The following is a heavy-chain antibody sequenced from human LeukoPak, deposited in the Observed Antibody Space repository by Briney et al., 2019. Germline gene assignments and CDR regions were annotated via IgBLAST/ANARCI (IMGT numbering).Heavy chain of an antibody. CDR2: IIPILGIA. CDR1: GGTFSSYA. CDR3: AREVSFEVVEMGGYFDC. Sequence: GSSVKVSCKASGGTFSSYAISWVRQAPGQGLEWMGRIIPILGIANYAQKFQGRVTITADKSTSTAYMELSSLRSEDTAVYYCAREVSFEVVEMGGYFDCWGQGTLVTVSS. V-gene: IGHV1-69*04. J-gene: IGHJ4*02. D-gene: IGHD3-16*01.